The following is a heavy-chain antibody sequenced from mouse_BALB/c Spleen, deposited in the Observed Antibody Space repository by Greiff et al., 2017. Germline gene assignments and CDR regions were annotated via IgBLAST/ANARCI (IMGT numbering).Heavy chain of an antibody. V-gene: IGHV1-54*01. J-gene: IGHJ2*01. CDR3: ARSGGSSSFDY. CDR1: GYAFTNYL. Sequence: QVQLQQSGAELVRPGTSVKVSCKASGYAFTNYLIEWVKQRPGQGLEWIGVINPGSGGTNYNEKFKGKATLTADKSSSTAYMQLSSLTSDDSAVYFCARSGGSSSFDYWGQGTTLTVSS. CDR2: INPGSGGT. D-gene: IGHD1-1*01.